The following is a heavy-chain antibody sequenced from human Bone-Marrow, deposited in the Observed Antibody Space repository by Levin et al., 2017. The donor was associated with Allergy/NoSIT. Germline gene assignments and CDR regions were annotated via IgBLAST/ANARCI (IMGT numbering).Heavy chain of an antibody. CDR1: GFPFSSYW. D-gene: IGHD6-13*01. J-gene: IGHJ4*02. CDR2: IKEDGSEK. CDR3: ARGYWFAAAATSSCDF. V-gene: IGHV3-7*01. Sequence: PGGSLRLSCAASGFPFSSYWINWVRQAPGKGLEWVGNIKEDGSEKYYVDSVKGRFTISRDNARNSLYLQMNSLRAEDTAVYYCARGYWFAAAATSSCDFWGRGTLVTVSS.